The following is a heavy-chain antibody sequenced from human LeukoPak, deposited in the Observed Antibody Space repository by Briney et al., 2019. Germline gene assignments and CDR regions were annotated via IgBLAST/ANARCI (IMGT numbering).Heavy chain of an antibody. CDR1: GFTFSSYA. J-gene: IGHJ4*02. CDR3: AKDPGNLTLPVDY. CDR2: ISGSGGST. V-gene: IGHV3-23*01. Sequence: GGSLRLSCAASGFTFSSYAMSWVRQAPGKGREWVLAISGSGGSTYYADSVKGRFTISRDNSKNTLYLQMNSLRAEDTAVYYCAKDPGNLTLPVDYWGQGTLVTVSS. D-gene: IGHD4-23*01.